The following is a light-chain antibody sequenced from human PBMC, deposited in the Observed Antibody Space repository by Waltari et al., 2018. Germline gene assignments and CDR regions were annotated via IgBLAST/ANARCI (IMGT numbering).Light chain of an antibody. Sequence: SYELTQPPSVSVSPGQTARITCSGDELPKQYAFWYRQKPGQAPELLIYKDTERPSGIPERVSASSSGTTVTVTITGVQPEDEADYYCESADSTNTYWVFGGGTKLTVL. J-gene: IGLJ2*01. CDR2: KDT. CDR1: ELPKQY. CDR3: ESADSTNTYWV. V-gene: IGLV3-25*03.